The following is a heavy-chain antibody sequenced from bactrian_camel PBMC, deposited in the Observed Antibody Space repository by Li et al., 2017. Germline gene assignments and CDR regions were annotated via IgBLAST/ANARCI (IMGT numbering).Heavy chain of an antibody. CDR3: ATDSPAACEYCSGGYCSLLLGY. CDR2: INSDGWT. J-gene: IGHJ6*01. Sequence: VQLVESGGGSVQAGGSLRLSCVASRDTGSSVSGSVCMGWFRQAPGKEREGVASINSDGWTAYGDSVKGRFTISQDAVTKVLYLHMNDLKPEDTAIYYCATDSPAACEYCSGGYCSLLLGYRGQGTQVTVS. CDR1: RDTGSSVSGSVC. V-gene: IGHV3S53*01. D-gene: IGHD2*01.